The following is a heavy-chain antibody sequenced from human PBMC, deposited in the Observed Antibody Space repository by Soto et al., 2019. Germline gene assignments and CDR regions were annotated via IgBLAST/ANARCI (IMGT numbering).Heavy chain of an antibody. D-gene: IGHD2-15*01. Sequence: SVKVSCKASGYTFTGYYMHWVRQAPGQGLEWMGWINPNSGGTNYAQKFQGRVTMTRDTSISTAYMELSRLRSDDTAVYYCARVNVVVVAATREYYFDYWGQGNLVTVSS. CDR3: ARVNVVVVAATREYYFDY. CDR1: GYTFTGYY. CDR2: INPNSGGT. J-gene: IGHJ4*02. V-gene: IGHV1-2*02.